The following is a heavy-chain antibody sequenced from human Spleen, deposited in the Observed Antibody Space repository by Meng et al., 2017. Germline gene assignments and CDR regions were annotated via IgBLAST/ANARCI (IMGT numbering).Heavy chain of an antibody. CDR2: IYHSGRT. J-gene: IGHJ4*02. Sequence: QVQLQESGPGLVKPSGTLPLTCDVSGGSISNDQWWSWVRQPPGKGLEWIGEIYHSGRTNYNPSVKSRVTMSVDKSQNQFSLKLSSVAAADTAVYYCTTLYGDSISWGQGTLVTVSS. CDR1: GGSISNDQW. D-gene: IGHD4-17*01. V-gene: IGHV4-4*02. CDR3: TTLYGDSIS.